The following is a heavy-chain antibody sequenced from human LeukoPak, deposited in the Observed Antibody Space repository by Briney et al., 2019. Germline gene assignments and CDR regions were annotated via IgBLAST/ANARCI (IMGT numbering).Heavy chain of an antibody. CDR3: AKERDVVPAAYFDY. CDR1: GFTFSNYA. D-gene: IGHD2-2*01. V-gene: IGHV3-23*01. CDR2: ISGSGGST. J-gene: IGHJ4*02. Sequence: GGSLRLSCAASGFTFSNYAMSWVRQAPGKGLEWVSAISGSGGSTYYADSVKGRFTISRDNSKNTLYLQMNSLRAEDTAIYYCAKERDVVPAAYFDYWGQGTLVTVSS.